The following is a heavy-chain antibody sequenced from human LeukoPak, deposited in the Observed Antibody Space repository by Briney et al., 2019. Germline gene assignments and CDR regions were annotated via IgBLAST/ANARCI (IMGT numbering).Heavy chain of an antibody. CDR3: ERGYSYHYYYMDV. CDR2: IYYSGST. D-gene: IGHD5-18*01. Sequence: PSETLSLTCTVSGGSISSYYWSWIRQPPGKGLEWIGYIYYSGSTNYNPSLKSRVTISVDTSKNQFSLKLSSVTAADTAVYYCERGYSYHYYYMDVWGKGTTVTVSS. CDR1: GGSISSYY. V-gene: IGHV4-59*01. J-gene: IGHJ6*03.